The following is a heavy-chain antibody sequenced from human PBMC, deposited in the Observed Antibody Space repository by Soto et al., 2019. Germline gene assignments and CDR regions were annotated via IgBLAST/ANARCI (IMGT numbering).Heavy chain of an antibody. CDR3: ERQRTSVVTEAYFDS. Sequence: ETLSLTCPVTGDSINNRSYYGGSIRQPPGKGLEWIGSIYYSGSTYNNPSLKSRVSMSVDTSKNQFSLKLRSVTAADTALYYCERQRTSVVTEAYFDSWGQGSLVTVYS. CDR1: GDSINNRSYY. J-gene: IGHJ4*02. CDR2: IYYSGST. D-gene: IGHD2-21*02. V-gene: IGHV4-39*01.